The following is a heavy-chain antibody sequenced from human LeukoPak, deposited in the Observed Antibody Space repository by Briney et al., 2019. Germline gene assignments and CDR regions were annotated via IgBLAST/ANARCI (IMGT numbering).Heavy chain of an antibody. CDR3: ARDTSWAAAGTGVDY. J-gene: IGHJ4*02. V-gene: IGHV1-18*01. CDR2: ISAYNGNT. D-gene: IGHD6-13*01. CDR1: GYTFTSYG. Sequence: GASVKVSCKASGYTFTSYGISWVRQAPRQGLEWMGWISAYNGNTNYAQKLQGRVTMTTDTSTSTAYMELRSLRSDDTAVYYCARDTSWAAAGTGVDYWGQGTLVTVSS.